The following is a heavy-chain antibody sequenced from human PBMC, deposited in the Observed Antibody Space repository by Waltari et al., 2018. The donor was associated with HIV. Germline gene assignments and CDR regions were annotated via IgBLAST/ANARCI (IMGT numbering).Heavy chain of an antibody. V-gene: IGHV4-34*01. CDR2: INHSGST. J-gene: IGHJ3*02. Sequence: QVQLQQWGAGLLKPSETLSLTCAVYGGSFSGYYWSWIRQPPGKGREGIGEINHSGSTNYNPSLKSLVTISVDTSKNHFSLKLSSVTAADTAVYYCARGGKLAGDRVAFDIWGQGTMVTVSS. CDR1: GGSFSGYY. CDR3: ARGGKLAGDRVAFDI. D-gene: IGHD6-19*01.